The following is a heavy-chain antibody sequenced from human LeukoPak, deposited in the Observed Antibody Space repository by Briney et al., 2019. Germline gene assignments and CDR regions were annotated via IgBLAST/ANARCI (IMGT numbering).Heavy chain of an antibody. CDR2: ISHGSETM. D-gene: IGHD3-9*01. Sequence: PGGSLRLSCAASGFTFSSFTMNWVRQAPGTGLEWISFISHGSETMSYADSVQGRFTISRDNAKNSLFLQMNSLRVDDTAVYFCVRDLDWAFDYWGQGVLVTVSS. CDR1: GFTFSSFT. CDR3: VRDLDWAFDY. J-gene: IGHJ4*02. V-gene: IGHV3-48*01.